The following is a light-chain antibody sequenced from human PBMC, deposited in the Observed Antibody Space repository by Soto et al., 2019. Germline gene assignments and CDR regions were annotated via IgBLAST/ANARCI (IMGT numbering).Light chain of an antibody. V-gene: IGLV1-44*01. CDR3: AAWDGSLSAVV. J-gene: IGLJ2*01. Sequence: QSVLTQPPSASGTPGQRVTISCSGSTSNIGSNAVNWYQHILGTAPKLLMYGDNQRPSGVPDRFSGSKSGTAASLAISGLQSEDEADYYCAAWDGSLSAVVFGGGTKLTVL. CDR2: GDN. CDR1: TSNIGSNA.